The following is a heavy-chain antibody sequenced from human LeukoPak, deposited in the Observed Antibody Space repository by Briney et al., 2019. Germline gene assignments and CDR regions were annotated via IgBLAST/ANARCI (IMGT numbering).Heavy chain of an antibody. J-gene: IGHJ4*02. D-gene: IGHD2-15*01. Sequence: SETLSLTCAVYGGSFSGYYWSWIRQPPGKGLEWIGETNHSGSTNYNPSLKSRVTISVDTSKNQFSLKLSSVTAADTAVYYCARGLVAATRFDYWGQGTLVTVSS. CDR1: GGSFSGYY. CDR2: TNHSGST. CDR3: ARGLVAATRFDY. V-gene: IGHV4-34*01.